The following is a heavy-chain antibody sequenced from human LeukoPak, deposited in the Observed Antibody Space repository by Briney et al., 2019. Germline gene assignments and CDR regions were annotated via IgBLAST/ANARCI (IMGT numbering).Heavy chain of an antibody. D-gene: IGHD2-2*01. V-gene: IGHV3-74*01. CDR3: ARVRGYCSSTSYSNWFDP. CDR1: GFTFSSYW. CDR2: INTDGSST. Sequence: GGSLRLSCAASGFTFSSYWMHWVRQAPGKGLVWVSRINTDGSSTSYADSVKGRFTISRDNAKNTLYLQMNSLRAEDTAVYYCARVRGYCSSTSYSNWFDPWGQGTLVTVSS. J-gene: IGHJ5*02.